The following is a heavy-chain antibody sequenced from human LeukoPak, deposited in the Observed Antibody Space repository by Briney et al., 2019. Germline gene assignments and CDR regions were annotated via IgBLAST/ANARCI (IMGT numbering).Heavy chain of an antibody. CDR1: GGSISSYY. CDR2: IYTSGST. V-gene: IGHV4-4*07. Sequence: SETLSLTCTVSGGSISSYYWSWIRQPAGKGLEWIGRIYTSGSTNYNPSLKSRVTLSVDTSKNQFSLKLSSVTAADTAVYYCASYLVGATSDAFDIWGQGTMVTVSS. J-gene: IGHJ3*02. D-gene: IGHD1-26*01. CDR3: ASYLVGATSDAFDI.